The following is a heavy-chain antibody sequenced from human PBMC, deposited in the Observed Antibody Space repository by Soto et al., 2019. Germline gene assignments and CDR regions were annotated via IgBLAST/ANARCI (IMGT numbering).Heavy chain of an antibody. V-gene: IGHV1-2*02. CDR3: ARDVVDILTGPNWFDP. D-gene: IGHD3-9*01. J-gene: IGHJ5*02. CDR2: INPNSGGT. Sequence: ASVKVSCKASGYTFTGYYMHWVRQAPGQGLEWMGWINPNSGGTNYAQKFQGRVTMTRDTSISTAYMELSRLISDDTAVYYCARDVVDILTGPNWFDPWGQGTLVTVSS. CDR1: GYTFTGYY.